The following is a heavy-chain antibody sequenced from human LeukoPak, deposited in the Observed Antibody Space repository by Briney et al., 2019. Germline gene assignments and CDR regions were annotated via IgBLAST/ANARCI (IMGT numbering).Heavy chain of an antibody. J-gene: IGHJ4*02. CDR1: GFSFSDYA. D-gene: IGHD4-17*01. Sequence: QAGGSLRLSCDASGFSFSDYAMHWVRQAPGKGLVWVSRINSDGSNTIYAESVKGRFTISRDNAKNTLYLQMNSLRAEDTAVYYCARVSGDFDYWGQGTLVTVSS. CDR2: INSDGSNT. CDR3: ARVSGDFDY. V-gene: IGHV3-74*01.